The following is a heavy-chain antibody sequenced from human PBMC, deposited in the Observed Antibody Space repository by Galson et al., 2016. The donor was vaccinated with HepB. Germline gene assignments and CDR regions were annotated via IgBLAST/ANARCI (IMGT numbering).Heavy chain of an antibody. J-gene: IGHJ4*02. D-gene: IGHD3-10*01. CDR3: SREMTGGYFD. CDR2: IRGDGIVS. CDR1: GFTFNAHW. V-gene: IGHV3-7*01. Sequence: SLRLSCAASGFTFNAHWMHWVRQAPGKGLEWVANIRGDGIVSYYAESVRGRFTISRDNAKISLYLQMNGLRVDETAVYYCSREMTGGYFDWGQGTLVTVSS.